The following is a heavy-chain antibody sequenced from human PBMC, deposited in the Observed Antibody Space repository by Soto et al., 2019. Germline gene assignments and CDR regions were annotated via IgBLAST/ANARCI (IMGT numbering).Heavy chain of an antibody. CDR3: ARDSMYYDFWSGEFYGMDV. V-gene: IGHV3-7*01. Sequence: LRLSCAASGFTFISYWMSWVRQAPGKGLEWVANIKQDGSEKYYVDSVKGRFTISRDNARNSLYLQMNSLRAEDTAVYYCARDSMYYDFWSGEFYGMDVWGQGTTVTVSS. D-gene: IGHD3-3*01. CDR2: IKQDGSEK. CDR1: GFTFISYW. J-gene: IGHJ6*02.